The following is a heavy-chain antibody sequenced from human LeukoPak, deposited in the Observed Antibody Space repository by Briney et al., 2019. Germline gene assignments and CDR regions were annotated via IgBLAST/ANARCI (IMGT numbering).Heavy chain of an antibody. Sequence: GGSLRLSCAASGFTFSSYAMSWVRQAPGKGLEWVSAISGSGGSTYYADSVKGRFTISRDNSKNTLYLQMNSLRAEDTAVYYCAKGNPTYYDYVWGSYLFDYWGQGTLVTVSS. CDR1: GFTFSSYA. D-gene: IGHD3-16*01. J-gene: IGHJ4*02. CDR2: ISGSGGST. V-gene: IGHV3-23*01. CDR3: AKGNPTYYDYVWGSYLFDY.